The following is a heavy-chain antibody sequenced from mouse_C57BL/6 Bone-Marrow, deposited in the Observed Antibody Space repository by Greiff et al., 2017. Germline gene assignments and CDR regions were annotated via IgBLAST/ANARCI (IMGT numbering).Heavy chain of an antibody. J-gene: IGHJ2*01. CDR3: TRELGKYYFDY. V-gene: IGHV5-9-1*02. CDR2: ISSGGDYI. D-gene: IGHD4-1*01. Sequence: EVMLVESGEGLVKPGGSLKLSCAASGFTFSSYAMSWVRQTPEKRLEWVAYISSGGDYIYYADTVKGRFTISRDNARNTLYLQMSSLKSEDTAMYYCTRELGKYYFDYWGQGTTLTVSA. CDR1: GFTFSSYA.